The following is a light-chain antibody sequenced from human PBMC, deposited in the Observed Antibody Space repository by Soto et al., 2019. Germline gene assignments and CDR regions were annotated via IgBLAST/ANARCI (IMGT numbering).Light chain of an antibody. J-gene: IGKJ1*01. V-gene: IGKV1-39*01. CDR3: QQSYSTLSWT. CDR2: AAS. Sequence: DIQMNQSPSTLSGSVGDRVTITCRASQTISSWLAWYQQKPGKAPKLLIYAASSLQSGVPSRFSGSGSGTDFTLTISSLQPEDFATYYCQQSYSTLSWTFGQGTKVDI. CDR1: QTISSW.